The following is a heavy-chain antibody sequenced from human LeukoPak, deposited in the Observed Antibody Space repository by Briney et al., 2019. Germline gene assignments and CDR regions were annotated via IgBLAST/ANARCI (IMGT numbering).Heavy chain of an antibody. CDR2: IYTSGGT. CDR3: ARTIGLMVYAGMLDWFDP. Sequence: SETLSLTCTVSGGSISSYYWSWMRQPAGKGLEWIGRIYTSGGTNYNASLKSRVTMSVDTSKNQFSLKLSSVTAADTAVYYCARTIGLMVYAGMLDWFDPWGQGTLVTVSS. CDR1: GGSISSYY. D-gene: IGHD2-8*01. J-gene: IGHJ5*02. V-gene: IGHV4-4*07.